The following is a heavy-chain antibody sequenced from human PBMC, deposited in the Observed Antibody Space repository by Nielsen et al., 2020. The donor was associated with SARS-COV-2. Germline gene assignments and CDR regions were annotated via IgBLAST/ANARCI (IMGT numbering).Heavy chain of an antibody. CDR1: GGSFSGYY. CDR3: ARVSCSSTSCYNWFDP. D-gene: IGHD2-2*01. Sequence: SETLSLTCAVYGGSFSGYYWSWIRQPPGKGLEWIGEINHSGSTNYNPSLKSRVTISVDTSKNQFSLKLSSVTAADTAVYYCARVSCSSTSCYNWFDPWGQGTRVTVSS. J-gene: IGHJ5*02. CDR2: INHSGST. V-gene: IGHV4-34*01.